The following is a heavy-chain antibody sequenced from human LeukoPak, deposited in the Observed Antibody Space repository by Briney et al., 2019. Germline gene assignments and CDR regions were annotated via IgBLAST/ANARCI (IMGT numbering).Heavy chain of an antibody. CDR2: ISAYNGNT. J-gene: IGHJ4*02. V-gene: IGHV1-18*04. CDR3: ARVKRAGEEYYFDY. Sequence: GASVKVSCRASGYTFTGSYIHWVRQAPGQGLEWMGWISAYNGNTNYAQKLQGRVTMTTDTSTSTAYMELRSLRSDDTAVYYCARVKRAGEEYYFDYWGQGTLVTVSS. CDR1: GYTFTGSY.